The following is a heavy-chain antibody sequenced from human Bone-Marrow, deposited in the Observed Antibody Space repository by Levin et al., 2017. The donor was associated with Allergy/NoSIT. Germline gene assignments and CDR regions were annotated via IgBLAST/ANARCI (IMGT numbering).Heavy chain of an antibody. V-gene: IGHV1-2*02. CDR1: GYTFTGYY. J-gene: IGHJ4*02. Sequence: GESLKISCKASGYTFTGYYLHWVRQAPGQGLEWMGWINPDSGGTRFAQKFEGRVTLTTDTSISTAYMELSRLTSDDTAVYYCARDFQSSGGWYGFNDYLGQGTLVTVSS. CDR3: ARDFQSSGGWYGFNDY. D-gene: IGHD6-19*01. CDR2: INPDSGGT.